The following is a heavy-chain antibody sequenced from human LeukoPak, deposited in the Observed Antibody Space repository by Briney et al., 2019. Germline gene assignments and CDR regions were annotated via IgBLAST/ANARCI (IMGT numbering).Heavy chain of an antibody. CDR3: ARIRTAVDYYDSSGYYAFDI. D-gene: IGHD3-22*01. V-gene: IGHV1-18*04. Sequence: ASVKVSCKASGYTFTSYYMHWVRQAPGQGLEWMGWISAYNGNTNYAQKLQGRVTMTTDTSTSTAYMELRSLRSDDTAVYYCARIRTAVDYYDSSGYYAFDIWGQGTMATVSS. J-gene: IGHJ3*02. CDR2: ISAYNGNT. CDR1: GYTFTSYY.